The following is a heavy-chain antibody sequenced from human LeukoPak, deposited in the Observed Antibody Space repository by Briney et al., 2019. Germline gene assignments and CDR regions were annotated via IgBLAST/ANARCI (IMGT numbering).Heavy chain of an antibody. D-gene: IGHD1-14*01. CDR1: GFTFSSYG. J-gene: IGHJ3*02. CDR3: AKDLTRRGRDDAFDI. V-gene: IGHV3-23*01. CDR2: ISGSGGST. Sequence: GGSLRLSCAASGFTFSSYGMHWVRQAPGKGLEWVSAISGSGGSTYYADSVKGRFTISRDNSKNTLYLQMNSLRAEDTAVYYCAKDLTRRGRDDAFDIWGQGTMVTVSS.